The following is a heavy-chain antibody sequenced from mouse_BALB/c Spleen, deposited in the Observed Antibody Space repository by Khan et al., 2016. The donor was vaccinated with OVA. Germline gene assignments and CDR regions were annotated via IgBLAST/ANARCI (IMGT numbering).Heavy chain of an antibody. CDR2: INPSNGRT. V-gene: IGHV1S81*02. J-gene: IGHJ2*01. CDR3: ARVITGDY. CDR1: GYTFTSYW. D-gene: IGHD3-1*01. Sequence: QVQLQQPGAELVKPGASVKLSCKASGYTFTSYWMHWVKQRPGQGLEWIGEINPSNGRTNYNEKFKSKATLTVDKSSSTAYMQLSSPTSEDSAVYYWARVITGDYWGQGTTLTVSS.